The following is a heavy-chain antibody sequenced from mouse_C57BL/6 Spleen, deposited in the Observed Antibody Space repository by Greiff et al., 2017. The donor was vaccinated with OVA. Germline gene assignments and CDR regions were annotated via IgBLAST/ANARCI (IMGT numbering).Heavy chain of an antibody. CDR3: AGDFYYGSSYWYFDV. CDR1: GYTFTDYN. V-gene: IGHV1-22*01. Sequence: QLQQSGPELVKPGASVKMSCKASGYTFTDYNMHWVKQSHGKSLEWIGYINPNNGGTSYNQKFKGKATLTVNKSSSTAYMELRSLTSEDSAVYYCAGDFYYGSSYWYFDVWGTGTTVTVSS. CDR2: INPNNGGT. J-gene: IGHJ1*03. D-gene: IGHD1-1*01.